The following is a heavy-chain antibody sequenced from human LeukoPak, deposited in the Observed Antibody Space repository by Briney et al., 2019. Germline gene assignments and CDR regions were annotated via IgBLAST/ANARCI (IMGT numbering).Heavy chain of an antibody. CDR3: AKDRGSGYYYNPNFDY. CDR1: GFTFSSYA. D-gene: IGHD3-22*01. Sequence: GGSLRLSCAASGFTFSSYAMSWVRQAPGKGLEWVSAISGSGGSTYYADSVKGRFTISRDNSKNTLYLQMNSLRAEDTAVYYCAKDRGSGYYYNPNFDYWGQGTLVTVSS. J-gene: IGHJ4*02. V-gene: IGHV3-23*01. CDR2: ISGSGGST.